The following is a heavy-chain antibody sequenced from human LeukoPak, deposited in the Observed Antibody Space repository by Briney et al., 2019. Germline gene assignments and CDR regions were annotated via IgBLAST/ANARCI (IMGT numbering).Heavy chain of an antibody. D-gene: IGHD3-22*01. CDR3: VRDWGYDSSGYWQKYFDT. CDR1: GFTFSSYW. J-gene: IGHJ4*02. CDR2: IKQYGSEK. V-gene: IGHV3-7*01. Sequence: PGGSLRLSCAASGFTFSSYWMSWVRQAPGEGLEWVANIKQYGSEKYYVDSVKGRFTISRDNAKNTVYLQMNSLRAEDTAVYYCVRDWGYDSSGYWQKYFDTWGQGTLVTVSS.